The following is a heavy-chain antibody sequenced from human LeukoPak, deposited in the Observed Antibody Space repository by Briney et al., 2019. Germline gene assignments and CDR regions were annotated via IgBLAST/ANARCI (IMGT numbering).Heavy chain of an antibody. Sequence: PSETLSLTCAVYGGSFSGYYWSWIRQPPGKGLEWIGEINHSGSTYYNPSLKSRVTISVDTSKNQFSLKLSSVTAADTAVYYCARVGYYDFWSGYPSYFDYWGQGTLVTVSS. J-gene: IGHJ4*02. D-gene: IGHD3-3*01. V-gene: IGHV4-34*01. CDR3: ARVGYYDFWSGYPSYFDY. CDR2: INHSGST. CDR1: GGSFSGYY.